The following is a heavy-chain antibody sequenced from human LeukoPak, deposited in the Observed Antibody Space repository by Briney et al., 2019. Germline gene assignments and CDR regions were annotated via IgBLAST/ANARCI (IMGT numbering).Heavy chain of an antibody. J-gene: IGHJ4*02. D-gene: IGHD3-22*01. CDR1: GFAFSRSG. V-gene: IGHV3-48*02. CDR3: ATSYDSGGYFSRDY. CDR2: ISPSSSSR. Sequence: GGSLRLSCVASGFAFSRSGMNWVRQAPGKGLEWLSCISPSSSSRHYADSMKGRLIISRDNAKNSLYLQMSSLRDEDTAVYYCATSYDSGGYFSRDYWGQGTLVTVSS.